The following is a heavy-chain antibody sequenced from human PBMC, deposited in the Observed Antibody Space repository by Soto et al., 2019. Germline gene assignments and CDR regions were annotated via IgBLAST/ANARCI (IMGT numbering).Heavy chain of an antibody. Sequence: ASVKVSCKASGYTFTSYYVHWVRQAPGQGLEWMGIIDPSGGSTTAAQKFQGRLTMTRDTPTSTVYMELRSLRSDDTAVYYCARGGVQLDYYYGMDVWGQGTTVTVSS. CDR2: IDPSGGST. CDR3: ARGGVQLDYYYGMDV. D-gene: IGHD5-18*01. J-gene: IGHJ6*02. V-gene: IGHV1-46*01. CDR1: GYTFTSYY.